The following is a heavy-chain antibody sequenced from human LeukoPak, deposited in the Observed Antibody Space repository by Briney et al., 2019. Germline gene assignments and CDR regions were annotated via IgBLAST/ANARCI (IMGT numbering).Heavy chain of an antibody. D-gene: IGHD3-22*01. V-gene: IGHV4-39*07. CDR3: AREGDYDSSGYYYRWFDP. Sequence: SETLSLTCTVSGASISSSRSYGAWIRQPPGKGLEWIASVSFGGDTYYNPSLKSRVTISVDTSKNMFSLKLSSVTAADTAVYYCAREGDYDSSGYYYRWFDPWGQGTLVTVSS. J-gene: IGHJ5*02. CDR2: VSFGGDT. CDR1: GASISSSRSY.